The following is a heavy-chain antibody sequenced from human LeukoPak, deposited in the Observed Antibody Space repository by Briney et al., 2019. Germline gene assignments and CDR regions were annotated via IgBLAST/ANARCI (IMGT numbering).Heavy chain of an antibody. CDR2: ISSSGSTI. V-gene: IGHV3-11*01. J-gene: IGHJ3*02. CDR1: GFTFSDYY. CDR3: AKGINDYGDSHDAFDI. D-gene: IGHD4-17*01. Sequence: GGSLRLSCAASGFTFSDYYMSWIRQAPGKGLEWVSYISSSGSTIYYADSVKGRFTISRDNAKNSLYLQMNSLRAEDTAVYYCAKGINDYGDSHDAFDIWGQGTMVTVSS.